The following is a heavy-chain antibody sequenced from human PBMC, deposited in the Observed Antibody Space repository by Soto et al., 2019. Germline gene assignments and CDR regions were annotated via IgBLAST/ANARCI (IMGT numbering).Heavy chain of an antibody. CDR1: GFTFSNYG. CDR3: AKGEKGYCSGGSCYSGYYYYGMDV. V-gene: IGHV3-33*06. CDR2: IWHDGNNK. D-gene: IGHD2-15*01. J-gene: IGHJ6*02. Sequence: GGSLRLSCAASGFTFSNYGMHWVRQAPGKGLEWVAIIWHDGNNKYYADSVRGRFIISRDNSKNRLYLQMNSLRAEDTAVYYCAKGEKGYCSGGSCYSGYYYYGMDVWGQGTTVTVSS.